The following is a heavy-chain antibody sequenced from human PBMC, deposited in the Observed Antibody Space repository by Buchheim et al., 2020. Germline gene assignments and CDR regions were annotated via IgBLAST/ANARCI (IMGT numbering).Heavy chain of an antibody. Sequence: QVQLQQWGAGLLKPSETLSLTCAVYGGSFSGYYWSWIRQPPGKGLEWIGEINHSGSTNYNPSLKSRVTISVDRPKNQFSLKLSSVTAADTAVYYCARAGWLQFRGYYFDYWGQGTL. CDR1: GGSFSGYY. V-gene: IGHV4-34*01. CDR2: INHSGST. D-gene: IGHD5-24*01. CDR3: ARAGWLQFRGYYFDY. J-gene: IGHJ4*02.